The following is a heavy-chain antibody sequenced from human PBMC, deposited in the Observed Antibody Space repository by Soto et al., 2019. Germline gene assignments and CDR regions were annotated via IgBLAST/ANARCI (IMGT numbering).Heavy chain of an antibody. V-gene: IGHV1-18*01. D-gene: IGHD1-20*01. CDR1: GYTFPSYG. CDR2: ISTYNGNT. Sequence: ASVKVSCKASGYTFPSYGISWVRQAPGQGLEWMGWISTYNGNTNYAQKLQGRVTMTTDTSTSTAYMELRSLRSDDTAVYYCARDYTGITGTRAFDIWGQGTMVTVSS. CDR3: ARDYTGITGTRAFDI. J-gene: IGHJ3*02.